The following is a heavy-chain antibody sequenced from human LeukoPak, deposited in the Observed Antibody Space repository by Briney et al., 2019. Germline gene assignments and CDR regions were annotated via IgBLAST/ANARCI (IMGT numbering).Heavy chain of an antibody. CDR2: ITNDGSNK. V-gene: IGHV3-30*04. Sequence: GGVLRLSCVAPGFTFCSYVMRSVCPAPGRGRGWVSRITNDGSNKDYADSVKGRFTITRENSKNTLYLQMNSLSAEDTAVYYCGRGPPRDSRECDYWGQGTLVTVSS. D-gene: IGHD3-22*01. J-gene: IGHJ4*02. CDR1: GFTFCSYV. CDR3: GRGPPRDSRECDY.